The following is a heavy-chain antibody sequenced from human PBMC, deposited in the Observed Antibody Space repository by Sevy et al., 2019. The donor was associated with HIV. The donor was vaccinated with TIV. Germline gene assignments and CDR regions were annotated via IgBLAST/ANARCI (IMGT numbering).Heavy chain of an antibody. CDR2: IYGGGTT. Sequence: GGSLRLSCAASGFTVSNNYMSWVRQAPGKGLEWVSVIYGGGTTYYDDSVKGRFTMSRDNSTNMMYLRLNSLRAEETALYYCARARIPMLRGVIYYAYGMDVWGQGTTVTVSS. D-gene: IGHD3-10*01. J-gene: IGHJ6*02. V-gene: IGHV3-66*01. CDR1: GFTVSNNY. CDR3: ARARIPMLRGVIYYAYGMDV.